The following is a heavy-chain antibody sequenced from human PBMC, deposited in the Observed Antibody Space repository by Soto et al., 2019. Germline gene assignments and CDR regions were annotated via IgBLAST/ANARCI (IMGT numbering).Heavy chain of an antibody. CDR1: GGSISSDY. D-gene: IGHD6-13*01. Sequence: SETLSLTCTVSGGSISSDYWSWIRQPPGKGLEWIGNIYYSGSTNYNPSLKSRVTISVDTSKNQFSLKLSSVTAADTAMYYCAKQLFYIAPAFDYWGQGTLVTVSS. V-gene: IGHV4-59*08. J-gene: IGHJ4*02. CDR2: IYYSGST. CDR3: AKQLFYIAPAFDY.